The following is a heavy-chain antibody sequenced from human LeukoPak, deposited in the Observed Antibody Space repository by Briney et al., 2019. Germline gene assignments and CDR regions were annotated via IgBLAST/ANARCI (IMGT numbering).Heavy chain of an antibody. CDR2: IKQDGSEK. V-gene: IGHV3-7*01. Sequence: GGSLRLSCAASGFTFSSYWMGWVRQAPGKGLEWVANIKQDGSEKYYVDSVKGRFTISRDNAKNSLYLQMNSLRAEDTAVYYCARRVLYYDSSGYGTYYYYMDVWGKGTTVTVSS. D-gene: IGHD3-22*01. CDR1: GFTFSSYW. CDR3: ARRVLYYDSSGYGTYYYYMDV. J-gene: IGHJ6*03.